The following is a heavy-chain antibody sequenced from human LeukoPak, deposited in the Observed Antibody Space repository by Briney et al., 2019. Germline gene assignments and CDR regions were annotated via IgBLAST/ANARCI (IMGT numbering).Heavy chain of an antibody. D-gene: IGHD1-26*01. Sequence: SETLSLTCAAYGGSFSGYYWSWIRQPPGKGLEWIGEINHSGSTNYNPSLKSRVTISIDTSKNQFSLKLTSVTAADTAVYYCARHSIDVGPLVATLTWFDPWGQGTLVTVSS. CDR1: GGSFSGYY. J-gene: IGHJ5*01. V-gene: IGHV4-34*01. CDR3: ARHSIDVGPLVATLTWFDP. CDR2: INHSGST.